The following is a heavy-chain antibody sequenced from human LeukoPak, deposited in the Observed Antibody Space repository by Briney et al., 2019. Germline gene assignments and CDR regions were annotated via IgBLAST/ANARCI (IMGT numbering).Heavy chain of an antibody. CDR2: INPNSGGT. D-gene: IGHD3-9*01. CDR1: GYTFTGYY. CDR3: ARDRGDGLTGYSHDFDY. Sequence: ASVKVSCKASGYTFTGYYMHWVRQAPGQGLEWMGCINPNSGGTNYAQKFQGRVTMTRDTSISTAYMELSRLRSDDTAVYYCARDRGDGLTGYSHDFDYWGQGTLVTVSS. V-gene: IGHV1-2*02. J-gene: IGHJ4*02.